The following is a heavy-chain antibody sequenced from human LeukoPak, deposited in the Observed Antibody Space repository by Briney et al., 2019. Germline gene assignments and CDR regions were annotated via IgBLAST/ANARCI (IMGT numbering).Heavy chain of an antibody. J-gene: IGHJ3*02. V-gene: IGHV3-30*04. CDR1: GFTFSSYA. D-gene: IGHD4-23*01. CDR2: ISYDESNK. CDR3: ARARDTVVTQDAFDI. Sequence: PGGSLRLSCAASGFTFSSYAMHWVRQAPGKGLEWVAVISYDESNKYYADSVKGRFTISRDNSKNTLYLQMNSLRAEDTAVYYCARARDTVVTQDAFDIWGQGTMVTVSS.